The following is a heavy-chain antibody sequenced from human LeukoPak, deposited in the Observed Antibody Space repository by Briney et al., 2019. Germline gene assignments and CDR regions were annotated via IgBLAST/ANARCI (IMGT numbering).Heavy chain of an antibody. J-gene: IGHJ6*02. V-gene: IGHV3-23*01. D-gene: IGHD3-10*01. CDR1: GFTFSSYA. CDR3: AKAHGSGSYYGYYYGMDV. CDR2: RSGSVGST. Sequence: GGSLRLSCAASGFTFSSYAMSWVRQAPGKGLEWVSGRSGSVGSTYSADSVKGRFTISSDNSKNTLYLQMNSLRAEDTAVYYCAKAHGSGSYYGYYYGMDVWGQGTTVTVSS.